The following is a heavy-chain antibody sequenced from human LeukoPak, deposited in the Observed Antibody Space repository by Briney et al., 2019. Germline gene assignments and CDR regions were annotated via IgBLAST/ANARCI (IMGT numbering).Heavy chain of an antibody. V-gene: IGHV4-59*08. D-gene: IGHD3-10*01. Sequence: SETLSLTCTVSGGSITDYYWAWIRQPPGKGLEWIGFIYYSGSTNYNPSLKTRATLSVDTSKNQFSLKLNSVTAADTAVYYCARRGFGEAMEYWGQGTLVAVSS. CDR2: IYYSGST. CDR1: GGSITDYY. CDR3: ARRGFGEAMEY. J-gene: IGHJ4*02.